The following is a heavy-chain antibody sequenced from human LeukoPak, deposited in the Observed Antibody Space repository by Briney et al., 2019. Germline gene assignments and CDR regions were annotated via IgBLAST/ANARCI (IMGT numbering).Heavy chain of an antibody. V-gene: IGHV5-51*01. D-gene: IGHD1-26*01. CDR1: GYNFSRCW. J-gene: IGHJ3*02. CDR2: IYPGDSDT. CDR3: ARRGMGVDFDI. Sequence: GESLKISCKGSGYNFSRCWIGWVRQMPGKGLEWMGIIYPGDSDTRHSPSFQGQVTISADKSINTAYLQWSSLKASGTAMYYCARRGMGVDFDIWGQGTMVTVSS.